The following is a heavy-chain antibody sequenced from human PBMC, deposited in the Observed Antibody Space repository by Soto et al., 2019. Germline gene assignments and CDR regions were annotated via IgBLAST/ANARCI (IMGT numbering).Heavy chain of an antibody. Sequence: SVKVSCKASGGTFSSYAISWVRQAPGQGLEWMGGIIPIFGTANYAQKFQGRVTITADESTSTAYMELSSLRSDDTAVYYCARDPYHVLMVNAPNLYGMDVWGQGTTVTVSS. CDR1: GGTFSSYA. D-gene: IGHD2-8*01. V-gene: IGHV1-69*13. J-gene: IGHJ6*02. CDR3: ARDPYHVLMVNAPNLYGMDV. CDR2: IIPIFGTA.